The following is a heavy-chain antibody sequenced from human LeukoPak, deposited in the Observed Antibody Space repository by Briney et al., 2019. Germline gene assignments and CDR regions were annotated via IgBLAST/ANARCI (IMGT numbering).Heavy chain of an antibody. CDR1: GYTFTSYD. Sequence: ASVKVSCKASGYTFTSYDINWVRQATGQGLEWMGWMNPNSGNTGYAQKFQGRVTITRNTSISTAYMELSSLRSEDTAVYYCAKRYCSSTSCYIAFDIWGQGTIVTVSS. CDR3: AKRYCSSTSCYIAFDI. CDR2: MNPNSGNT. J-gene: IGHJ3*02. V-gene: IGHV1-8*03. D-gene: IGHD2-2*02.